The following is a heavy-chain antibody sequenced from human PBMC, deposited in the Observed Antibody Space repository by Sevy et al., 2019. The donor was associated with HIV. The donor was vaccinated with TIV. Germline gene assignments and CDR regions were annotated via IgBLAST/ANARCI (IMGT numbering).Heavy chain of an antibody. Sequence: GGCLRLSCRASGFSFGDYGLSWVRQAPGKGLEWVGFIRNKAYNGTTDYAASVKGRFTISRDDSKTVAFLHMASLRIEDTGIDFCATSTTTVYWGRGTLVTVSS. CDR1: GFSFGDYG. J-gene: IGHJ4*02. CDR3: ATSTTTVY. CDR2: IRNKAYNGTT. D-gene: IGHD1-1*01. V-gene: IGHV3-49*04.